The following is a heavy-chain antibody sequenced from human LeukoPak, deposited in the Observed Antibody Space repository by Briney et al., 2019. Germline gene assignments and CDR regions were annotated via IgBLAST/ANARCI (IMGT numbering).Heavy chain of an antibody. D-gene: IGHD3-3*01. Sequence: GESLKISCKGSGYSFTSYWIGWVRQMPGKGLEWMGIIYPGDSDTRYSPSFQGQVTISADKSISTAYLQWSSLKASDTAMYYCARPLNRITIFGVVLDAFDIWGQGTMVTVSS. CDR2: IYPGDSDT. J-gene: IGHJ3*02. CDR1: GYSFTSYW. CDR3: ARPLNRITIFGVVLDAFDI. V-gene: IGHV5-51*01.